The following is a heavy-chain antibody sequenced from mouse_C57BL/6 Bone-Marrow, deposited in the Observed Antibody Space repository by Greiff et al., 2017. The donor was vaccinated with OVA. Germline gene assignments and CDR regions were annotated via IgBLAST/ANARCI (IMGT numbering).Heavy chain of an antibody. CDR2: IRNKANGYTT. J-gene: IGHJ3*01. CDR1: GFTFTDYY. D-gene: IGHD2-3*01. CDR3: VKADGYPFAY. Sequence: EVNVVESGGGLVQPGASLRLSCAASGFTFTDYYMSWVRQPPGKAPEWLALIRNKANGYTTEYTASVNGRFTISRDNSQNIPYLQMNTLRAEDSATYYCVKADGYPFAYWGQGTLVTVSA. V-gene: IGHV7-4*01.